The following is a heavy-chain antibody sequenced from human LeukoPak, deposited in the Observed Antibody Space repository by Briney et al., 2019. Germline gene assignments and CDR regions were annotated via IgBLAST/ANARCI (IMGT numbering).Heavy chain of an antibody. V-gene: IGHV4-59*01. D-gene: IGHD3-9*01. Sequence: PSETLSLTCTVSGGSISSYYWSWIRQPPGKGLEWIGYIYYSGSTNYNPSLKSRVTISVDTSKNQFSLKLSSVTAADTAVYYCASVDSNFDYWGQGTLVTVSS. CDR2: IYYSGST. CDR1: GGSISSYY. J-gene: IGHJ4*02. CDR3: ASVDSNFDY.